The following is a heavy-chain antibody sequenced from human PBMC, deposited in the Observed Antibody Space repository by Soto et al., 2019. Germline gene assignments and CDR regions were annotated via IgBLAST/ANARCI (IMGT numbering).Heavy chain of an antibody. CDR2: IKQDGSEK. CDR3: ARRATTSAGYFDL. Sequence: PGWSLRLSCAASVFTFSNYWMSWVRQAPGKGLEWVANIKQDGSEKNYKDSVKGRLTISRDNAKNSLSLQMNSLRAEDTAVYYCARRATTSAGYFDLWGRGTLVTVSS. D-gene: IGHD1-26*01. CDR1: VFTFSNYW. V-gene: IGHV3-7*01. J-gene: IGHJ2*01.